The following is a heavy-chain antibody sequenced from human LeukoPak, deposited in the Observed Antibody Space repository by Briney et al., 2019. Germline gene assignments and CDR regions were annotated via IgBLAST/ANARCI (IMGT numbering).Heavy chain of an antibody. J-gene: IGHJ5*02. CDR3: ARTYSSGVSLFDP. D-gene: IGHD6-19*01. V-gene: IGHV3-53*01. CDR1: GFTVSSSY. Sequence: GGSLRLSCTASGFTVSSSYMSWVRQAPGKGLEWVSVIYSDTRTYYADSVKGRFTISSDNSKNTLYLLMNSLRAEDTAVYYCARTYSSGVSLFDPWGQGTLVTVSS. CDR2: IYSDTRT.